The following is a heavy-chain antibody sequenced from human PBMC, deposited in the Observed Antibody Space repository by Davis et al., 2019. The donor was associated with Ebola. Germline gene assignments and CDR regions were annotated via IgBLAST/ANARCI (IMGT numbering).Heavy chain of an antibody. CDR1: GYTFTSHD. J-gene: IGHJ6*02. Sequence: AASVKVSCKASGYTFTSHDINWVRQATGQGLEWVGWINPNSGNTGYARKFQGRVTMTRDTSTSTVYMELSSLRSEDTAVYYCARLPIAARVGYYYYGMDVWGQGTTVTVSS. CDR3: ARLPIAARVGYYYYGMDV. V-gene: IGHV1-8*01. CDR2: INPNSGNT. D-gene: IGHD6-6*01.